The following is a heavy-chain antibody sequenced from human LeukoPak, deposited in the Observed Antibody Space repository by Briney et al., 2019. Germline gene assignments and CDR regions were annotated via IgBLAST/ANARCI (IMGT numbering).Heavy chain of an antibody. D-gene: IGHD3-22*01. CDR1: GFTFSSYA. V-gene: IGHV3-23*01. Sequence: GGSLRLSCAASGFTFSSYAMTWVRQAPGKGLEWVSAISASGVDTYYPDSVKGRFTISRDNSKNTLYLHMSSLRAEDTAVYFCAKRPRDSSGYYLGAFDGWGRGTTVTVSS. J-gene: IGHJ3*01. CDR3: AKRPRDSSGYYLGAFDG. CDR2: ISASGVDT.